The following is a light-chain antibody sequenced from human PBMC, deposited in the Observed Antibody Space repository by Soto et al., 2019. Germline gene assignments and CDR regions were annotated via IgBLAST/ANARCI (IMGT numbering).Light chain of an antibody. V-gene: IGLV2-11*01. Sequence: QSALTQPRSVSGSPGQSVTISCTGTSSDVGGYNYVSWYQQHPGKAPKLLIYSNNQRPSGVPDRFSGSRSGTSASLAISGLQSDDEADYYCAAWDDSLSGRVIFGGGTKVTVL. CDR2: SNN. CDR1: SSDVGGYNY. J-gene: IGLJ2*01. CDR3: AAWDDSLSGRVI.